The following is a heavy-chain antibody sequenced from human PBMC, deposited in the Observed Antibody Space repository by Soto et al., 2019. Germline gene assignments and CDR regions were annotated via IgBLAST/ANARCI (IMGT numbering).Heavy chain of an antibody. J-gene: IGHJ4*02. D-gene: IGHD4-4*01. CDR1: GYTFSAYG. CDR3: VRGRVTVTGTKFFDY. CDR2: MNSYNGHT. V-gene: IGHV1-18*01. Sequence: ASVKVSCKASGYTFSAYGISWVRQAPGQGLEWMGWMNSYNGHTDYAQKFQGRVTMTTDTSTTIAYMDLRSLSSDDTAVYYCVRGRVTVTGTKFFDYWGQGTLVTVSS.